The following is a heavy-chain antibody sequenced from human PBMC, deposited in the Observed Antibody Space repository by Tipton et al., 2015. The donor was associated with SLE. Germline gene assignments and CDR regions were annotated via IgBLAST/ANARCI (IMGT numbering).Heavy chain of an antibody. CDR1: GGSFSGYY. J-gene: IGHJ6*03. D-gene: IGHD3-10*01. CDR3: ARLRGSPGGYMDV. V-gene: IGHV4-34*01. CDR2: INHSGST. Sequence: TLSLTCAVYGGSFSGYYWSWIRQPPGKGLEWIGEINHSGSTNYNPSLKSRVTISVDTPKNQFSLKLSSVTAADTAVYYCARLRGSPGGYMDVWGKGTTVTVSS.